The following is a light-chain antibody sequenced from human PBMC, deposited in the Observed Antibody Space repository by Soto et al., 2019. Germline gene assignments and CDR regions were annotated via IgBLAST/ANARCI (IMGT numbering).Light chain of an antibody. CDR2: DAS. CDR1: QSVSSY. J-gene: IGKJ2*01. Sequence: EIVLTQSPATLSLSPGERATLSCRASQSVSSYLAWYQQKPGQAPRLLLYDASNRATCIPARFSGSGSGTDFTLTLSSLEPEDFAVYYCQQRSNWPPYTFGQGTKLEIK. CDR3: QQRSNWPPYT. V-gene: IGKV3-11*01.